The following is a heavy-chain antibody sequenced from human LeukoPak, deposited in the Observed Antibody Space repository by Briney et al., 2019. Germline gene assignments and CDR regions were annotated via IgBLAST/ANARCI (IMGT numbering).Heavy chain of an antibody. V-gene: IGHV3-23*01. CDR3: AKTLYSYGCDLFEFDP. D-gene: IGHD5-18*01. CDR1: GFTFSSYA. CDR2: ISGSGGST. J-gene: IGHJ5*02. Sequence: GGSLRLSCAASGFTFSSYAMSWVRQAPGKGLEWVSAISGSGGSTYYADSVKGRFTISRDNSKNTLYLQMNSLRAEDTAVYYCAKTLYSYGCDLFEFDPWGQGTLVTVSS.